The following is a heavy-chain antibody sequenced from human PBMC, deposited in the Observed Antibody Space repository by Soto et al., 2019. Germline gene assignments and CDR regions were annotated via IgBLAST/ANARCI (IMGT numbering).Heavy chain of an antibody. CDR3: ARFRKWLRIGGFGY. D-gene: IGHD5-12*01. CDR2: IYIIGST. V-gene: IGHV4-4*07. CDR1: GASISSYH. J-gene: IGHJ4*02. Sequence: SETLSLTFTVSGASISSYHWTWIRQPALQAVAWIGRIYIIGSTNYHPSLKRRVTISVDTSKNQGSLQLSSVTAAETAVYYCARFRKWLRIGGFGYWGQGTLVTVSS.